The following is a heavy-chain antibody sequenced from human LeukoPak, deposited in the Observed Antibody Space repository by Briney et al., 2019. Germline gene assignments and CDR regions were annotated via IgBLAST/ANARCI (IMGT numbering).Heavy chain of an antibody. V-gene: IGHV4-31*03. CDR2: IYYIGST. D-gene: IGHD6-19*01. CDR3: ARVQTSVAGDLGWFDP. CDR1: GGSISSGGYS. J-gene: IGHJ5*02. Sequence: PSETLSLTCTVSGGSISSGGYSWSWIRQHPGKGLEWIAYIYYIGSTFYNPSLKSRVTISVDTSKNEFSLKLSSVTAADTAVYYCARVQTSVAGDLGWFDPWGQGTLVTVSS.